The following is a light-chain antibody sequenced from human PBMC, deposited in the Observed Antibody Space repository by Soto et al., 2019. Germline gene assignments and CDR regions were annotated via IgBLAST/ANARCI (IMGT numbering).Light chain of an antibody. J-gene: IGLJ3*02. Sequence: NFMLTQPHSVSESPGQTVIISCTGSSGSIASSFVQWYQQRPGSAPTTVIYDSNQRPSGVPDRFSGSIDSSSRSASLTISGLKTEDEADYYCQSYDSTNWVFGGGTKLTVL. CDR3: QSYDSTNWV. CDR2: DSN. V-gene: IGLV6-57*02. CDR1: SGSIASSF.